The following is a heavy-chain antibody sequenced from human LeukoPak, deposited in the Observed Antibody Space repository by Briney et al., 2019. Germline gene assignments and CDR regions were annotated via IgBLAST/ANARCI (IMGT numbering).Heavy chain of an antibody. CDR2: INPNSGGT. D-gene: IGHD3-22*01. Sequence: ASVKVSCKASGYTFTDYYMHWVRQAPGQGLEWMGWINPNSGGTNYAQKFQGRVSMTRDTSISTAYMELSRLRSDDTAVYYRARAGVWDYDDSSGYHNAAFDIWGQGTMVTVSS. CDR3: ARAGVWDYDDSSGYHNAAFDI. J-gene: IGHJ3*02. CDR1: GYTFTDYY. V-gene: IGHV1-2*02.